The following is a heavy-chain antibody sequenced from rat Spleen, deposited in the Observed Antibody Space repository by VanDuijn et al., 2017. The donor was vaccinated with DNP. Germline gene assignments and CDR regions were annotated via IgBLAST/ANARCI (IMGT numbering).Heavy chain of an antibody. CDR2: ISASGGST. V-gene: IGHV5S13*01. D-gene: IGHD1-4*01. Sequence: EVQLVGSGGGSVQSGRSLKLSCAASGFTFSNYGMAWVRQAPKKGLEWVATISASGGSTAYRDSVKGRFTISKDNAVNTVYLQMNSLRSDDMAIYYCARPYFNNQGGFAYWGQGTRVTVSS. CDR1: GFTFSNYG. CDR3: ARPYFNNQGGFAY. J-gene: IGHJ3*01.